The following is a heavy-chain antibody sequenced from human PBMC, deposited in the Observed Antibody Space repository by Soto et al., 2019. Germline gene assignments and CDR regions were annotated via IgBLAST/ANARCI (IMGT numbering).Heavy chain of an antibody. CDR3: ARGRTTIFGVVPNNWFDP. CDR1: GGSISSYY. V-gene: IGHV4-4*07. CDR2: IYTSGST. D-gene: IGHD3-3*01. J-gene: IGHJ5*02. Sequence: SETLSLTCTVSGGSISSYYWSWIRQPAGKGLEWIGRIYTSGSTNYNPSPKSRVTMSVDTSKNQFSLKLSSVTAADTAVYYCARGRTTIFGVVPNNWFDPGGQGTLVTVAA.